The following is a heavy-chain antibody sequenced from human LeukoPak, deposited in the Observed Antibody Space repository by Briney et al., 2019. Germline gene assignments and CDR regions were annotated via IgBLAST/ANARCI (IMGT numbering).Heavy chain of an antibody. CDR2: IHYSGST. Sequence: SETLSLTCTVSGGSISSYYWSWIRQPPGEALEWIGYIHYSGSTNYNPSLKSRVTTSVDTSKKQFSLKLRSVTAADTAVYYCARSVSWGLLVRDDAFDIWGQGTMVTVSS. CDR1: GGSISSYY. CDR3: ARSVSWGLLVRDDAFDI. J-gene: IGHJ3*02. V-gene: IGHV4-59*08. D-gene: IGHD2-21*01.